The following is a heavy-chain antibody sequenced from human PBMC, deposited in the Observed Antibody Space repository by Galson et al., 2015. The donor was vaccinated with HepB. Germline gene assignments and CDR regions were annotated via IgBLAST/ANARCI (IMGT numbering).Heavy chain of an antibody. D-gene: IGHD1-1*01. Sequence: SVKVSCKASGYTFAHYHMHWARQAPGQGLEWMGAINPSVGTTTYAQKFQGRVTMNSDMSASTVYLDLRSLTSEDTGVYYCARVSWSDLDYWGQGTLVTVSS. J-gene: IGHJ4*02. V-gene: IGHV1-46*01. CDR1: GYTFAHYH. CDR3: ARVSWSDLDY. CDR2: INPSVGTT.